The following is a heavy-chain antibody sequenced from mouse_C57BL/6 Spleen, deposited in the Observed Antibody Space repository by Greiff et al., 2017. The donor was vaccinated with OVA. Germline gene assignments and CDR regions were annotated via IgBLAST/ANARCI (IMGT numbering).Heavy chain of an antibody. V-gene: IGHV1-26*01. CDR1: GYTFTDYY. CDR3: ARGTETYFDY. J-gene: IGHJ2*01. Sequence: VQLQQSGPELVKPGASVKISCKASGYTFTDYYMNWVKQSHGKSLEWIGDINPNNGGTSYNQKFKGKATLTVDKSSSTAYMELRSLTSEDSAVYYCARGTETYFDYWGQGTTLTVSS. D-gene: IGHD2-14*01. CDR2: INPNNGGT.